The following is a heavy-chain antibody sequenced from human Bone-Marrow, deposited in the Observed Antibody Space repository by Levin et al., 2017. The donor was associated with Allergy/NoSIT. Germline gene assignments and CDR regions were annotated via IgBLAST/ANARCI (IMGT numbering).Heavy chain of an antibody. J-gene: IGHJ6*02. CDR3: GLLRTPAAYYYGMDV. Sequence: KISCKVSGGDFSSNAFSWVRKAPGQGLEWMGGTMPIFGIVEYTQRFQGRITVTADESTRTVYMEVSSLRSEDTAVYYCGLLRTPAAYYYGMDVWGQGTTVTVSS. CDR1: GGDFSSNA. D-gene: IGHD2-15*01. CDR2: TMPIFGIV. V-gene: IGHV1-69*01.